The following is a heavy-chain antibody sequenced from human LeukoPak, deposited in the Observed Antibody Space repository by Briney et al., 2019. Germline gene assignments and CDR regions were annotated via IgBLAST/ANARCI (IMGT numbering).Heavy chain of an antibody. Sequence: GGSLRLSCAASGFTFSSHSMNWVRQAPGKGLEWVSSISSSSSYIYYADSVKGRFTISRDNAKNSLYLQMNSLRAEDTAVYYCARVHGGCSSTSCYVDYWGQGTLVTVSS. V-gene: IGHV3-21*01. CDR2: ISSSSSYI. CDR1: GFTFSSHS. D-gene: IGHD2-2*01. CDR3: ARVHGGCSSTSCYVDY. J-gene: IGHJ4*02.